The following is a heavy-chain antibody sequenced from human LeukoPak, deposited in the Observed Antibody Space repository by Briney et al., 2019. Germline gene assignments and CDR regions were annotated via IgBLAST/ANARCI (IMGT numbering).Heavy chain of an antibody. CDR3: ASGTYYYFDF. CDR1: DGSISSYY. J-gene: IGHJ4*02. Sequence: SEPLSLTCTVSDGSISSYYWSWIRQPPGKGLEWIGYMYYSGSTNYNPSLKNRVTISVDTSKYQFSLKLRSVTAADTAVYYGASGTYYYFDFWGQGTLVTVSS. D-gene: IGHD1-26*01. CDR2: MYYSGST. V-gene: IGHV4-59*08.